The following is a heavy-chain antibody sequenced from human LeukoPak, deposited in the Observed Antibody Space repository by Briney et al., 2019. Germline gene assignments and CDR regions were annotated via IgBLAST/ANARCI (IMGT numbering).Heavy chain of an antibody. D-gene: IGHD3-10*01. CDR3: AKEGYASGNYMDV. J-gene: IGHJ6*03. V-gene: IGHV3-23*01. Sequence: PGGSLRLSCAASGFIFSDAWMSWVRQAPGKGLEWVSAISGSGGSPYYADSVKGRFAISRDNSKNTLYLQMDSLRAEDWAVYYCAKEGYASGNYMDVWGKGTTVTISS. CDR1: GFIFSDAW. CDR2: ISGSGGSP.